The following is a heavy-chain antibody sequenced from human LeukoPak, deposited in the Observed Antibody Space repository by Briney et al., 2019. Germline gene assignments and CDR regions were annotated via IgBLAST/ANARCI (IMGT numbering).Heavy chain of an antibody. V-gene: IGHV1-2*02. CDR2: INPNSGGT. CDR3: ARESCSSTSCPTVVDL. D-gene: IGHD2-2*01. J-gene: IGHJ5*02. Sequence: GASVKVSCKASGYTFTGYYMHWVRQAPGQGLEGMGGINPNSGGTNYAQKFQGRDTMTRDTSISTAYMELSRLRSDDTAVYYCARESCSSTSCPTVVDLWGQGTLVTVSS. CDR1: GYTFTGYY.